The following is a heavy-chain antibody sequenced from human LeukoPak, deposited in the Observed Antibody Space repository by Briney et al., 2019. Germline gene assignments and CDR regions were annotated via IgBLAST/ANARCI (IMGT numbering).Heavy chain of an antibody. J-gene: IGHJ6*02. CDR2: INSDGSAT. CDR1: GFTFSSYC. CDR3: TRDHGLDV. Sequence: GGSLRLSCAASGFTFSSYCMSWVRQAPGQGLMWVSQINSDGSATSCADPVKGRCTISRDNAKNMLYLEMNSLRVEDTAVYFCTRDHGLDVWGQGTTVTVSS. V-gene: IGHV3-74*01.